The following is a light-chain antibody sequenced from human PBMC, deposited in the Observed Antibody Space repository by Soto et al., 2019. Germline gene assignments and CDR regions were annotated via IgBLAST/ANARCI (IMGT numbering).Light chain of an antibody. J-gene: IGKJ4*01. CDR1: QSLLHSNGYNY. CDR2: TAS. CDR3: QQSSITPPT. Sequence: SVMPQSTLSLYVTPGEPASISCRSSQSLLHSNGYNYLDWYLQKPGQSPQLLIYTASSLQSGVPSRFSGSGSGTDFTVTISRLQPEDLATYYCQQSSITPPTFGGGTKVDIK. V-gene: IGKV2-28*01.